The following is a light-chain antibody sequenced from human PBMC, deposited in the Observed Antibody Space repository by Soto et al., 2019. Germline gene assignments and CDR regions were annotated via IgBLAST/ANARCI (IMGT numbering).Light chain of an antibody. CDR2: EVS. J-gene: IGLJ1*01. V-gene: IGLV2-14*01. CDR3: TSYTSSNTPV. Sequence: QSALTQPASVSGSPGQAITISCTGTSSDVGGYNYVSWYQQHPGKAPKLMIYEVSNRPSGVSDRFSGSKSGNTASLTISGLQAEDEADYYCTSYTSSNTPVFGIGTKVTVL. CDR1: SSDVGGYNY.